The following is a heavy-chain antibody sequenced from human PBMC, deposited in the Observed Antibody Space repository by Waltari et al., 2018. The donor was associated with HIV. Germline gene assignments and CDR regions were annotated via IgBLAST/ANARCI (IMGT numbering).Heavy chain of an antibody. J-gene: IGHJ6*02. CDR3: AGRYYDCGSGYYHLGMDV. D-gene: IGHD3-3*01. CDR2: IIPIVGTA. Sequence: QVQLVQSGAEVKKPGSSVKVSCKASGGTFSSYAISWVRQAPGQGLGWMGGIIPIVGTANYGQKFQGRVTITADESTSTAYMGLSSLRAEDTAVYYCAGRYYDCGSGYYHLGMDVWGQGTTVTVSS. CDR1: GGTFSSYA. V-gene: IGHV1-69*01.